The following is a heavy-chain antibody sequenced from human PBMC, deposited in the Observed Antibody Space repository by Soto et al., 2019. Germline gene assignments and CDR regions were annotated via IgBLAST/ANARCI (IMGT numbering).Heavy chain of an antibody. J-gene: IGHJ3*01. CDR3: TRALDYGDYGGAFDV. Sequence: GGSLRLSCATSGFSFSTFWMHWVRQDPTKGLVWVSRINGDGKKTTYADSVKGRFTISRDNVKNMVYLQMNSLTAEDTALYYCTRALDYGDYGGAFDVWGLGTLVTVSS. CDR2: INGDGKKT. CDR1: GFSFSTFW. D-gene: IGHD4-17*01. V-gene: IGHV3-74*01.